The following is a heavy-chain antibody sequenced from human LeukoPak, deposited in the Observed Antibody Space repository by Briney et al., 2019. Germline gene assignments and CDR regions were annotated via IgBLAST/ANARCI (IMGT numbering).Heavy chain of an antibody. Sequence: ASVKVSCKASGYTFTSYGISWVRQAPGQGLEWMGWISAYNGNTNYAQKLQGRVTMTTDTSTSTAYMELRSLRSNDTAVYYCARASINYDPMDVWGKGTTVTISS. CDR2: ISAYNGNT. CDR3: ARASINYDPMDV. CDR1: GYTFTSYG. D-gene: IGHD3-3*01. V-gene: IGHV1-18*01. J-gene: IGHJ6*03.